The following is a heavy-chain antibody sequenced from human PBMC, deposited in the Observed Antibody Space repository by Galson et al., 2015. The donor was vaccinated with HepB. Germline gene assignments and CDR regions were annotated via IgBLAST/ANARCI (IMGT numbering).Heavy chain of an antibody. CDR2: IKQDGSEK. Sequence: CAASGFTFSNYWMSWVRQAPGKGLEWVANIKQDGSEKDSVDSVKGRSTISRDNAKNSLYLQMNSLRAEDTAVYYCARGRAGVVSSWGQGTLVTVSS. J-gene: IGHJ5*02. CDR3: ARGRAGVVSS. D-gene: IGHD3-10*01. V-gene: IGHV3-7*01. CDR1: GFTFSNYW.